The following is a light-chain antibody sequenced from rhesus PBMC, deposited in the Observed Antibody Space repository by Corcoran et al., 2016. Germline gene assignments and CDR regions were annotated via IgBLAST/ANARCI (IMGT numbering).Light chain of an antibody. V-gene: IGKV1S14*01. J-gene: IGKJ1*01. CDR3: QQHNSYPPT. CDR2: YAS. CDR1: QGLSNY. Sequence: DIQMTQSPSSLSASVGDTVTITCRASQGLSNYLAWYQQKPGKAPKPLIYYASNLESGVPSRFSGSGSGTDFTLPISSLQPEDFATYYCQQHNSYPPTFGQGTKVEIK.